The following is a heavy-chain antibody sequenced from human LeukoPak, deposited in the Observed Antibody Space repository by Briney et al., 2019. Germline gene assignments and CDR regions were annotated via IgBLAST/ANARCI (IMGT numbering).Heavy chain of an antibody. CDR1: GYTFTSYD. CDR2: MNPNSGNT. V-gene: IGHV1-8*01. CDR3: ARGNSGYDLYYFDY. J-gene: IGHJ4*02. Sequence: GASVKVSCKASGYTFTSYDINWVRQATGQGLEWMGWMNPNSGNTGYAQKFQGRVTMTRNTSISTAYMELSSLRSEGTAVYYCARGNSGYDLYYFDYWGQGTLVTVSS. D-gene: IGHD5-12*01.